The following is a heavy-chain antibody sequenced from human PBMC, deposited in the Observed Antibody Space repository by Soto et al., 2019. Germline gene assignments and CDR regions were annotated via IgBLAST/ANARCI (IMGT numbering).Heavy chain of an antibody. V-gene: IGHV4-59*08. J-gene: IGHJ1*01. CDR3: ARHKCSGGSCYASEYFQH. CDR1: GGSITSFY. CDR2: IYYSGNT. D-gene: IGHD2-15*01. Sequence: PSETLSLTCSVSGGSITSFYWSWIRQPPGKGLEWIGYIYYSGNTHYNPSLKSRVTISVDTSKNQFSLKLSSVTAADTAVYYCARHKCSGGSCYASEYFQHWGQGTLVTVSS.